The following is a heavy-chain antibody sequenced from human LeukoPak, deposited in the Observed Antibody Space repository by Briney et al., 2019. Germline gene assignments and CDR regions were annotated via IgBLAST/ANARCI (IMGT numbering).Heavy chain of an antibody. CDR1: GYSISSGYY. V-gene: IGHV4-38-2*02. D-gene: IGHD6-19*01. Sequence: SETLSLTCTVSGYSISSGYYWGWIRQPPGKGLEWIGSIYHSGSTYYNPSLKSRVTISVDTSKNQFSLRLISVTAADTAVYFCARGGSSGWAGEYNWFGPWGQGALVTVSS. CDR3: ARGGSSGWAGEYNWFGP. CDR2: IYHSGST. J-gene: IGHJ5*02.